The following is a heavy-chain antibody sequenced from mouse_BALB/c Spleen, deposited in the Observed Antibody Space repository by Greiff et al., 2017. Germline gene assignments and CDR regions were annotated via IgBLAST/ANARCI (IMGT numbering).Heavy chain of an antibody. V-gene: IGHV1S22*01. D-gene: IGHD1-1*01. CDR3: TRSRTTVHYYYAMDY. CDR1: GYTFTSYW. J-gene: IGHJ4*01. Sequence: LQQPGSELVRPGASVKLSCKASGYTFTSYWMHWVKQRHGQGLEWIGNIYPGSGSTNYDEKFKSKGTLTVDTSSSTAYMHLSSLTSEDSAVYYCTRSRTTVHYYYAMDYWGQGTSVTVAS. CDR2: IYPGSGST.